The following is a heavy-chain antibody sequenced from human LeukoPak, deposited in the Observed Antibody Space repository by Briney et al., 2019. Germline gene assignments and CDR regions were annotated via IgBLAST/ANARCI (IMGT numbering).Heavy chain of an antibody. J-gene: IGHJ6*03. Sequence: SVKVSCKASGGTFSSYAISWVRQAPGQGLEWMGGIIPIFGTANYAQKFQGRVTITADKSTSTAYMELSSLRSEDTAVYYCARDRYYYDSSGYYYFYYYYYMDVWAKGPRSPSP. D-gene: IGHD3-22*01. CDR2: IIPIFGTA. CDR1: GGTFSSYA. V-gene: IGHV1-69*06. CDR3: ARDRYYYDSSGYYYFYYYYYMDV.